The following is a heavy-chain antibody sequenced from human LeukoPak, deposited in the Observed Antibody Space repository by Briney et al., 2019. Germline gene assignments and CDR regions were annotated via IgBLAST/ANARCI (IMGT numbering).Heavy chain of an antibody. CDR2: INHSGST. D-gene: IGHD1-26*01. Sequence: SETLSLTCAVYGGSFSGYYWSWIRQPPGKGLEWIGEINHSGSTNYNPSLKSRVTISVDTSKNQFSLKLRSVTAADTAVYYCARDRGWEVIDYWGQGTLVTVSS. J-gene: IGHJ4*02. V-gene: IGHV4-34*01. CDR1: GGSFSGYY. CDR3: ARDRGWEVIDY.